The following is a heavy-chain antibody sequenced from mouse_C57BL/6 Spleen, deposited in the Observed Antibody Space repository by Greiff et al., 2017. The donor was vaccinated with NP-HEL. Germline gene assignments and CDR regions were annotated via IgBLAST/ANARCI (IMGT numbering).Heavy chain of an antibody. CDR3: ARDRDYGSSLWYFDV. CDR1: GFTFSSYA. J-gene: IGHJ1*03. CDR2: ISDGGSYT. V-gene: IGHV5-4*01. Sequence: EVQVVESGGGLVKPGGSLKLSCAASGFTFSSYAMSWVRQPPETRLEWVATISDGGSYTYYPDHVTGRLTISSDNAKNNLYLQMSHLKSEYTAMYYCARDRDYGSSLWYFDVWGTGTTVTVSS. D-gene: IGHD1-1*01.